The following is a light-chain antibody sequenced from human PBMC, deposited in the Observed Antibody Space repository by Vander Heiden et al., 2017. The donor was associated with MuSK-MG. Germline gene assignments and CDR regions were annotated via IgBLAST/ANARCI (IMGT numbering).Light chain of an antibody. CDR2: EVS. Sequence: QSALTQPPSASGSPGPSVTIPCPGTSSDVSGYNDVSWYQQHAGKAPKLMIDEVSKRPAGVTDRFSGSKGGNAASLTVSGLQAEDEADYCCSSDAGSREVFGGGTKLTVL. CDR3: SSDAGSREV. J-gene: IGLJ2*01. V-gene: IGLV2-8*01. CDR1: SSDVSGYND.